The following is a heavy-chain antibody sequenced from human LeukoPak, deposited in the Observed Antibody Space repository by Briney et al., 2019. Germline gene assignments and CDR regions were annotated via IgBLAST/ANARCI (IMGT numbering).Heavy chain of an antibody. J-gene: IGHJ4*02. CDR3: ARAGGYFYGYFDY. CDR2: INHSGST. V-gene: IGHV4-34*01. D-gene: IGHD3-22*01. CDR1: GGSFSGCY. Sequence: SETLSLTCAVYGGSFSGCYWSWIRQPPGKGLEWIGEINHSGSTNYNPSLKSRVTISVDTSKNQFSLKLSSVTAADTAVYYCARAGGYFYGYFDYWGQGTLVTVSS.